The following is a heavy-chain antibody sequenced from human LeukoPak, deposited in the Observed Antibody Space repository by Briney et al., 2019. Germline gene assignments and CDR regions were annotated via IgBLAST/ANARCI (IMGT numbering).Heavy chain of an antibody. J-gene: IGHJ4*02. CDR1: GGSISSYY. D-gene: IGHD5-24*01. CDR3: ARGRDGHNPYYFDY. CDR2: IYYSGST. Sequence: SETLSLTCTVSGGSISSYYWSWIRQPPGKGLEWIGYIYYSGSTNYNPSLKSRVTISVDTSKNQFSLKLSSVTAADTAVYYCARGRDGHNPYYFDYWGQGTLVTVSS. V-gene: IGHV4-59*01.